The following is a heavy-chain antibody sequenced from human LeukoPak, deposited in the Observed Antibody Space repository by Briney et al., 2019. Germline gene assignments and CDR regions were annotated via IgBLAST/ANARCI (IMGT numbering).Heavy chain of an antibody. CDR3: AREAGLGDYYDSSGYHPLDY. CDR1: VYTFTGYY. J-gene: IGHJ4*02. V-gene: IGHV1-2*02. Sequence: ASVKVSCKASVYTFTGYYMHWVRQAPGQGLEWIGWINPNSGGTNYAQKFQGRVTMTRDTSISTAYMELSRLRSDDTAVYYCAREAGLGDYYDSSGYHPLDYWGQGTLVTVSS. CDR2: INPNSGGT. D-gene: IGHD3-22*01.